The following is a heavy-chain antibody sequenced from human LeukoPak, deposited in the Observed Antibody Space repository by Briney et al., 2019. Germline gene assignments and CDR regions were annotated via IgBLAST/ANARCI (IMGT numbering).Heavy chain of an antibody. J-gene: IGHJ4*02. V-gene: IGHV1-58*02. CDR1: GFTFTSSA. Sequence: SVKVSCKASGFTFTSSAMQGVRQARGQRLEWIGWIVVGSGNTNYAQKFQERVTITSDMSTSTAYMELSSLRSEDTAVYYCAADPYSYGYDYWGQGTLVTVSS. D-gene: IGHD5-18*01. CDR3: AADPYSYGYDY. CDR2: IVVGSGNT.